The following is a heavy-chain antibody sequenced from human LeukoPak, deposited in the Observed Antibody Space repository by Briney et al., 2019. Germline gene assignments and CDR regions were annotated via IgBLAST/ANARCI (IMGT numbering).Heavy chain of an antibody. D-gene: IGHD4-17*01. Sequence: GGSLRLSCAASGFTFSSYGMHWVRQAPGKGLEWVACIRYDGSNKYYADSVKGRFTISRDISKNTLYLQMNSLRADDTAVYYCARELTTVTTVFAEFFQHWGQGSLVTVSA. CDR1: GFTFSSYG. J-gene: IGHJ1*01. CDR3: ARELTTVTTVFAEFFQH. CDR2: IRYDGSNK. V-gene: IGHV3-30*02.